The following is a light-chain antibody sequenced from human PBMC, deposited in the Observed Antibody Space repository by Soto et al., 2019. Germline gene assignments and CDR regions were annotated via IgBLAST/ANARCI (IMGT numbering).Light chain of an antibody. CDR3: QQYNAYRLT. CDR1: QTISSR. Sequence: DIQMTQSPSTLSASVGDRVTITCRASQTISSRLLWYQQKPGKAPKVLIYRASGLESGVQSRFSGSGSGTEFTLPTSRLQPDDFATYYCQQYNAYRLTFGQGTKVESK. V-gene: IGKV1-5*03. J-gene: IGKJ1*01. CDR2: RAS.